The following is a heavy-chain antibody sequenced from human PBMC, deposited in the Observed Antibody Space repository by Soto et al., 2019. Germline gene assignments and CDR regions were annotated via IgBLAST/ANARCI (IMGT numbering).Heavy chain of an antibody. D-gene: IGHD4-17*01. CDR1: GGTFSSYA. CDR3: AREGIFTTVTTSYYYYGMDV. CDR2: IIPIFGTA. Sequence: SVKVSCKASGGTFSSYAISWVRQAPGQGLEWMGGIIPIFGTANYAQKFQGRVTITADESTSTAYMELSSLRSGDTAVYYCAREGIFTTVTTSYYYYGMDVWGQGTTVTVSS. V-gene: IGHV1-69*13. J-gene: IGHJ6*01.